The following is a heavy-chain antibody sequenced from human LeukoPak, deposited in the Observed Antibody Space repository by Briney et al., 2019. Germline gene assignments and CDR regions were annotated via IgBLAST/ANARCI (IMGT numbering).Heavy chain of an antibody. V-gene: IGHV4-59*08. CDR3: ARYSANLFDY. CDR2: IYYSGST. CDR1: GGSISSYY. D-gene: IGHD6-25*01. J-gene: IGHJ4*02. Sequence: SETLSLTCTVSGGSISSYYWSWIRPPPGKGLEWIGYIYYSGSTNYNPSLKSRVTISVDTSKNQFSLKLSSVTAADTAVYYCARYSANLFDYWGQGTLVTVSS.